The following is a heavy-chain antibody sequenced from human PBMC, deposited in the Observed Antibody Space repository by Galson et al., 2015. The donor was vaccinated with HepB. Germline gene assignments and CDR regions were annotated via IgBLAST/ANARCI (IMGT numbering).Heavy chain of an antibody. J-gene: IGHJ3*01. Sequence: SLRLSCAASGFTFSSYGMHWVRQAPGKGLEWVAVISKDGSQQYYAESVKGRFTISGDNSRNTVYLQLNSLRPDDTAVYYCAKDYRFDGFDVWGQGTMVTVS. CDR3: AKDYRFDGFDV. CDR2: ISKDGSQQ. CDR1: GFTFSSYG. V-gene: IGHV3-30*18. D-gene: IGHD3-9*01.